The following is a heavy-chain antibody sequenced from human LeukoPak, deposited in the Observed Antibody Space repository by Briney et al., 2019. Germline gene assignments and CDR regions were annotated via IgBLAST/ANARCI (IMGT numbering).Heavy chain of an antibody. CDR2: ISSCSSYI. J-gene: IGHJ6*02. CDR3: AKAMVRLGVRYGMDV. D-gene: IGHD3-10*01. V-gene: IGHV3-21*01. Sequence: GGSLRLSCAASGFTFSSYSMNWVRQAPGKGLEWVSSISSCSSYIYYADSVKGRFTISRDNSKNTLYLQMNSLRAEDTAVYYCAKAMVRLGVRYGMDVWGQGTTVTVSS. CDR1: GFTFSSYS.